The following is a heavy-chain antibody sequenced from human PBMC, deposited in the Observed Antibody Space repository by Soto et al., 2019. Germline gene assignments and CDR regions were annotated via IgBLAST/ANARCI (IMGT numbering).Heavy chain of an antibody. D-gene: IGHD2-15*01. CDR3: ACSGGGSSDY. J-gene: IGHJ4*02. CDR2: SGNT. CDR1: GGSINNYY. V-gene: IGHV4-59*01. Sequence: SETLSLTCTVSGGSINNYYWRWIRQPPGKGLEWIGYSGNTDYNPSLKSRVTISLDTSKNQFSLKLSSVTAAVTAVYYCACSGGGSSDYWGQGILVTVSS.